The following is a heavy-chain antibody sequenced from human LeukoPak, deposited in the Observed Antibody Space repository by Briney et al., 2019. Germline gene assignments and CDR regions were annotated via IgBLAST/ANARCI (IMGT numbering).Heavy chain of an antibody. V-gene: IGHV1-2*04. CDR1: GYTFTGYY. D-gene: IGHD3-10*01. CDR2: INPNSGGT. J-gene: IGHJ4*02. Sequence: ASVKVSCKASGYTFTGYYMHWVRQAPGQGLEWMGWINPNSGGTNYAQKFQGWVTMTRDTSISTAYMELSRLRSDDTAVYYCARELLWFGEWDYSDYWGQGTLATVSS. CDR3: ARELLWFGEWDYSDY.